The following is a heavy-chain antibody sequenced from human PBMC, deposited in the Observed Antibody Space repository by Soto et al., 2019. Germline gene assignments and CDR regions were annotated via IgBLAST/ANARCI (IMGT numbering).Heavy chain of an antibody. CDR1: GFTFSDHY. J-gene: IGHJ4*02. CDR2: SRNKANSYST. Sequence: EVQLVESGGGLVQPGGSLRLSCAASGFTFSDHYMDWVRQAPGKGLEWVGRSRNKANSYSTEYAASVKGRFTISRDESKNSLYLQMNSLKTEDRAVYYWARFSGSYTRGLDYWGQGTLVTVSS. D-gene: IGHD1-26*01. CDR3: ARFSGSYTRGLDY. V-gene: IGHV3-72*01.